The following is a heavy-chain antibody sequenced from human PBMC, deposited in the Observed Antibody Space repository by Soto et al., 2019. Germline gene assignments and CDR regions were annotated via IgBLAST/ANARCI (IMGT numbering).Heavy chain of an antibody. CDR1: GGSVINKTYY. Sequence: SETRSLSCAFSGGSVINKTYYWGWIRQPPGKRLEWIVYVYYSGTTNYNPSLKSRVTISVDLSKNQFSLRLSSVTTADTALYYCARTTAVPNTLRSRYFFDYWGQGTLVTVSS. CDR2: VYYSGTT. V-gene: IGHV4-61*01. J-gene: IGHJ4*02. CDR3: ARTTAVPNTLRSRYFFDY. D-gene: IGHD4-17*01.